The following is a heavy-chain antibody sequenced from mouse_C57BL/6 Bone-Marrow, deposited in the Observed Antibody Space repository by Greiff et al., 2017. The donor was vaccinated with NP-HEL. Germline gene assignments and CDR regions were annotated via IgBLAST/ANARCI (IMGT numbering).Heavy chain of an antibody. CDR2: INPNNGGT. D-gene: IGHD1-1*01. J-gene: IGHJ4*01. V-gene: IGHV1-18*01. Sequence: VQLKESGPELVKPGASVKIPCKASGYTFTDYNMDWVKQSHGKSLEWIGDINPNNGGTIYNQKFKGKATLTVDKSSSTAYMELRSLTSEDTAVYYCARKSPSRFYAMDYWGQGTSVTVSS. CDR3: ARKSPSRFYAMDY. CDR1: GYTFTDYN.